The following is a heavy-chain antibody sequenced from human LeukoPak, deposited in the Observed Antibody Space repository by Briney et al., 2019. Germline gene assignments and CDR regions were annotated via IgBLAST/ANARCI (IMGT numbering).Heavy chain of an antibody. CDR1: GGSISSYY. D-gene: IGHD7-27*01. CDR2: IYYSGST. CDR3: ARDTAVLGNDYYYYGMDV. Sequence: SETLSLTCTVSGGSISSYYWSWIRQPPGKGLEWIGYIYYSGSTNYNPSLKSRVTISVDTSKNQFSLKLSSVTAADTAVYYCARDTAVLGNDYYYYGMDVWGQGTTVTVSS. J-gene: IGHJ6*02. V-gene: IGHV4-59*01.